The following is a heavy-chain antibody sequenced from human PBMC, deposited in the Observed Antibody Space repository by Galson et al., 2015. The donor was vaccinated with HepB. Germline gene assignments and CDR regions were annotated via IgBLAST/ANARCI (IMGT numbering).Heavy chain of an antibody. J-gene: IGHJ3*02. CDR1: GFTFSTYT. CDR2: ISYDGSNK. D-gene: IGHD3-22*01. V-gene: IGHV3-30*09. Sequence: SLRLSCAVSGFTFSTYTMHWVRQAPGKGLEWVAVISYDGSNKYYADSVKGRFAISRDNSKNTLFLQMNSLRAEDTAVYYCARDRVALIVVGPYDAFNTWGQGTMVTVSS. CDR3: ARDRVALIVVGPYDAFNT.